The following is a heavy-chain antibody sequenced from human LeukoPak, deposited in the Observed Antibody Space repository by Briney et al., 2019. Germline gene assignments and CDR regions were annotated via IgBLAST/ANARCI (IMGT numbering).Heavy chain of an antibody. Sequence: SETLSLTCTVSGGSISSGDHYWSWIRQPPGKGLEWIGYIYYSGNTYYNPSLKSRVTISVDTSKNQFSLKLSSVTAADTAVYYCARERYYCSTTLCSPDWFDPWGQGTLVTVSS. J-gene: IGHJ5*02. CDR1: GGSISSGDHY. CDR3: ARERYYCSTTLCSPDWFDP. CDR2: IYYSGNT. V-gene: IGHV4-30-4*01. D-gene: IGHD2-2*01.